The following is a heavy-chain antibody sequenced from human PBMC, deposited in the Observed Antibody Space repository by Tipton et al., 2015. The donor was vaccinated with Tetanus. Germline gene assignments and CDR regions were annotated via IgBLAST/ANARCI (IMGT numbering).Heavy chain of an antibody. CDR2: VNYAGST. CDR1: GGSFRDYF. J-gene: IGHJ5*02. Sequence: LRLSCAVHGGSFRDYFWSWLRQSPGKGLEWIGEVNYAGSTNYNPSLKSRVTMSVDVSKKQLSLRLPSVTAADTAVYYCAASVVRWFDPWGQGTLVTVSS. CDR3: AASVVRWFDP. D-gene: IGHD3-22*01. V-gene: IGHV4-34*01.